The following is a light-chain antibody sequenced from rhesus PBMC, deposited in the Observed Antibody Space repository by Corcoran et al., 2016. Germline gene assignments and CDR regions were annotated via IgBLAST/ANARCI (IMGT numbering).Light chain of an antibody. V-gene: IGKV1-74*01. CDR3: QHGYGTLT. Sequence: DIQMTQSPSSLSASVGDRVTITCRASENVNNYLNWYQQKPGKAPKLLIYKASTLQSGVPSRFSGSGSGTDYTVNISSLQPGDVATYYCQHGYGTLTFVGGTKVELK. CDR1: ENVNNY. J-gene: IGKJ4*01. CDR2: KAS.